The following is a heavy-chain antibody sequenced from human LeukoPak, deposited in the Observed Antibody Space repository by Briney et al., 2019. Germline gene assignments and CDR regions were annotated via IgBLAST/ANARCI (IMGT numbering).Heavy chain of an antibody. J-gene: IGHJ3*02. CDR3: ARDPYWGYDYVWGSYRPPDDAFDI. Sequence: GASVKVSCKASGYTFTGYYMHWVRQAPGQGLEWMGWINPNSGGTNYAQKFQGRVTMTRDTSISTAYMELRSLRSDDTAVYYCARDPYWGYDYVWGSYRPPDDAFDIWGQGTMVTVSS. D-gene: IGHD3-16*02. CDR2: INPNSGGT. V-gene: IGHV1-2*02. CDR1: GYTFTGYY.